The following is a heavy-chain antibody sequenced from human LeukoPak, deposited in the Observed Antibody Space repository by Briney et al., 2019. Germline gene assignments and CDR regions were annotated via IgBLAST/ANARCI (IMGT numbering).Heavy chain of an antibody. CDR1: GFTFSSYR. CDR2: IKQDGSEK. J-gene: IGHJ4*02. D-gene: IGHD3-10*01. Sequence: QPGGSLRLSCAASGFTFSSYRMSWVRQAPGKGLEWVANIKQDGSEKYYVDSVKGRFTISRDNAKNSLYLQMNSLRAEDTAVYYCARDREYFDYWGQGTLVTVSS. CDR3: ARDREYFDY. V-gene: IGHV3-7*01.